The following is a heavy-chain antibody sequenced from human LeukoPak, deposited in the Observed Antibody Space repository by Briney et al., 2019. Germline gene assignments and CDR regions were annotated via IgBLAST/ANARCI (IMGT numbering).Heavy chain of an antibody. D-gene: IGHD3-10*01. V-gene: IGHV4-4*02. CDR2: IYHSGST. J-gene: IGHJ4*02. CDR1: GGSISSSNW. CDR3: ASTMVRGVIVAYFDY. Sequence: PSETLSLTCTVSGGSISSSNWWSWVRQPPGKGLEWIGEIYHSGSTNYNPSLKSRVTISVDKSKNQFSLKLSSVTAADTAVYYCASTMVRGVIVAYFDYWGQGTLVTVSS.